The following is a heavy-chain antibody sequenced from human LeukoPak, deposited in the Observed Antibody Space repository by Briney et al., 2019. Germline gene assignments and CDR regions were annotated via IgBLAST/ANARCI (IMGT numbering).Heavy chain of an antibody. CDR3: ARWGPLRYFDWLSPEGIDY. CDR1: GCTFTSYG. V-gene: IGHV1-18*01. CDR2: ISAYNGNT. Sequence: ASVKVSCKASGCTFTSYGISWVRQAPGQGLEWMGWISAYNGNTNYAQKLQGRVTMTTDTSTSTAYMELRSLRSDDTAVYYCARWGPLRYFDWLSPEGIDYWGQGTLVTVSS. J-gene: IGHJ4*02. D-gene: IGHD3-9*01.